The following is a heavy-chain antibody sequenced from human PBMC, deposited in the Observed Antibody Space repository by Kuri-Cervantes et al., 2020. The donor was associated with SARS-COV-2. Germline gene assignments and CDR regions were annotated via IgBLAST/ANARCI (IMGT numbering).Heavy chain of an antibody. D-gene: IGHD6-6*01. CDR3: AREVAAPRTSGYYGMDV. Sequence: AVKVSCKASGFTFTNSAVQWVRQARGQRLAWIGWIVVGSGKTNYAQKFQGRVTINRDMSTSTAYMELSSLRSEDTAVYYCAREVAAPRTSGYYGMDVWGQGTTVTVSS. CDR2: IVVGSGKT. V-gene: IGHV1-58*01. CDR1: GFTFTNSA. J-gene: IGHJ6*02.